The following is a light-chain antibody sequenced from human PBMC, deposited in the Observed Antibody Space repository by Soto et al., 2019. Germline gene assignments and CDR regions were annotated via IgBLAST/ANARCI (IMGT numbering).Light chain of an antibody. J-gene: IGLJ1*01. CDR1: SSDVGSSTR. V-gene: IGLV2-18*02. CDR3: SSYINSSSYV. Sequence: QSALTQPPSVSGSPGQSVTISCTGTSSDVGSSTRVSWYRQPPGTAPKLMIYEVSHRPSGVPDRFSGSKSGNTASLTISGLQAEDEADYYCSSYINSSSYVFGTGTKVTVL. CDR2: EVS.